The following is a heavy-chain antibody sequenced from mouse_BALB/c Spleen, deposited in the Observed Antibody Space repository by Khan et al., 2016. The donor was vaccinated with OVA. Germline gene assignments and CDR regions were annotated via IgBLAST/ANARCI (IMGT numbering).Heavy chain of an antibody. CDR3: AREASNWDFSFSS. D-gene: IGHD4-1*01. CDR2: INPHNDGT. CDR1: GYTFTNYV. Sequence: VQLQQSGPELVKPGASVKMSCKASGYTFTNYVTHWVKQKPGQGLEWIGYINPHNDGTRFHEKFKGKATLTSDKSSSTAYMELSSLTSEDSAVYYCAREASNWDFSFSSWGQGTLVTVSA. V-gene: IGHV1S136*01. J-gene: IGHJ3*01.